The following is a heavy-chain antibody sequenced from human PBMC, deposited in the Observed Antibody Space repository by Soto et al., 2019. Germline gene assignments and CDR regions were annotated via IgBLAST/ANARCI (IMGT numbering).Heavy chain of an antibody. CDR1: GGSVSNGGYY. Sequence: QVHVQESGPGLVKPSQTLSLTCTVSGGSVSNGGYYWGWVRQRPGKGLEWFGSVQYIGSTYYSPSLQSRIAIPVHTSKDRCALELTSVTAADSAVYYCPSLRGARRYSAYYFDSCGQGALVTVS. J-gene: IGHJ4*02. CDR2: VQYIGST. CDR3: PSLRGARRYSAYYFDS. D-gene: IGHD2-21*01. V-gene: IGHV4-31*03.